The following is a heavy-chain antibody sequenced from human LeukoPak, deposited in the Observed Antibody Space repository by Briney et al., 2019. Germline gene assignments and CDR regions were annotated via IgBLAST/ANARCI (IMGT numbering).Heavy chain of an antibody. CDR3: AELGITMIGGV. CDR1: GFTFSSYS. J-gene: IGHJ6*04. V-gene: IGHV3-21*01. CDR2: ISSSSSYI. D-gene: IGHD3-10*02. Sequence: GSLRLSCAASGFTFSSYSMNWGRQAPGKGLEWVSSISSSSSYIYYSDSVKGRFTISRDNAKNSLYLQMNSLRAEDTAVYYCAELGITMIGGVWGKGTTVTISS.